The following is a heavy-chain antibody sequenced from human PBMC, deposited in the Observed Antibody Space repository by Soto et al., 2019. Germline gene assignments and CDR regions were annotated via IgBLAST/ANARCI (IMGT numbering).Heavy chain of an antibody. Sequence: QVQLVESGGGLVKPGVSLRLSCAASGFTFSDYYMSWIRQAPGKGLEWLSYISSSSSYTNYADSVKGRFTISRDNAKNSLYRQMNSMRAEDTAVYYCARDRSGRYSRGGMDVWGQGTTVTVSS. V-gene: IGHV3-11*06. CDR3: ARDRSGRYSRGGMDV. J-gene: IGHJ6*02. CDR2: ISSSSSYT. CDR1: GFTFSDYY. D-gene: IGHD6-13*01.